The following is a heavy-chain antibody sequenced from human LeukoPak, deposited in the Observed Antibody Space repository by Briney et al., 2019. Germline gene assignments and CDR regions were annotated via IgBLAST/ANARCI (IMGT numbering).Heavy chain of an antibody. V-gene: IGHV4-34*01. D-gene: IGHD2-2*03. CDR1: GGSFSGYF. Sequence: PSETLSLTCAVYGGSFSGYFWSWIRQPPGEGLEWIGEVSHSGSTNYNPSLKSRVTISIDTSKNQFSLKLRSVTAADTAVYYCARDGGYCSSTNCYDYWGQGTLVTVSS. CDR2: VSHSGST. J-gene: IGHJ4*02. CDR3: ARDGGYCSSTNCYDY.